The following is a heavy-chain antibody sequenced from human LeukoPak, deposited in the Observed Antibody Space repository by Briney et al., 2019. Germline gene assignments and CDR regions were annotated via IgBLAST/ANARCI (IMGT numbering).Heavy chain of an antibody. CDR3: ARDLYYYGSGSYSPPSWFDP. J-gene: IGHJ5*02. Sequence: GASVKVSCKASGYTFTSYYMHWVRQAPGQGLEWMGIINPSGGSTSYAQKFQGRVTMTRDTSTSTVYMELSSLRSEDTAVYYCARDLYYYGSGSYSPPSWFDPWGQGTLVTVSS. CDR2: INPSGGST. V-gene: IGHV1-46*01. D-gene: IGHD3-10*01. CDR1: GYTFTSYY.